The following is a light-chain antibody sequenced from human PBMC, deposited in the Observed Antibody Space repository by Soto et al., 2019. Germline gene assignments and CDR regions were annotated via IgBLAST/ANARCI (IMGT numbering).Light chain of an antibody. V-gene: IGLV2-8*01. CDR1: SSDVGGYNY. CDR2: EVS. CDR3: SSYACSSSYV. Sequence: QSVLTQPPSASGSPGQSVTISCTGTSSDVGGYNYVSWYQQHPGKAPKLMVYEVSKRPSGVPDRFSGSKSGTTASLTVSGIQAEDEADYSCSSYACSSSYVFGTGTKLTVL. J-gene: IGLJ1*01.